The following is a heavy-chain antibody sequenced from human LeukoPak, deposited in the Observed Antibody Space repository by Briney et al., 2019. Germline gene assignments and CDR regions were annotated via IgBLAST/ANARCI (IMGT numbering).Heavy chain of an antibody. CDR3: ARVTTVTPGPFDY. CDR2: MNLCGST. V-gene: IGHV4-34*01. J-gene: IGHJ4*02. CDR1: GGSFSGYY. D-gene: IGHD4-17*01. Sequence: PSETLSLTCAVYGGSFSGYYWSWVRQPPGQGLEWMGEMNLCGSTNYNPSLKSRVTISVDTSKKQFSLKLSSVTAADTAVYYCARVTTVTPGPFDYWGQGILVTVSS.